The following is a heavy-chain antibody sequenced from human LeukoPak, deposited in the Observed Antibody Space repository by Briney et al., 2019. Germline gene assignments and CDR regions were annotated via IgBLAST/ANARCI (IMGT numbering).Heavy chain of an antibody. V-gene: IGHV3-33*06. CDR2: IWYDGSNK. Sequence: GGSLRLSCAASGFTFSSYGMHWVRQAPGKGLEWVAVIWYDGSNKYYADSVKGRFTISRDNSKNTLYLQMNSLRAEDTAVYYCAKAGDSSPLFDPWGQGTLVTVSP. J-gene: IGHJ5*02. D-gene: IGHD3-22*01. CDR1: GFTFSSYG. CDR3: AKAGDSSPLFDP.